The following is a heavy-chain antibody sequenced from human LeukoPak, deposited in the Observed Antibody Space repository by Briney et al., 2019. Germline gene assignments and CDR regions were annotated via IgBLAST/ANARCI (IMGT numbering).Heavy chain of an antibody. CDR3: ARANGSGSYHLVS. D-gene: IGHD3-10*01. CDR2: IYHRGSP. V-gene: IGHV4-38-2*01. CDR1: FYSISTDSY. J-gene: IGHJ4*02. Sequence: PSETLSLTCAVSFYSISTDSYWGWIRQPPGKGLEWIGTIYHRGSPYYNPSLKSRVTISVDTSNNQFSLKVSSVTAADTAVYYCARANGSGSYHLVSWGQGTLVTVSS.